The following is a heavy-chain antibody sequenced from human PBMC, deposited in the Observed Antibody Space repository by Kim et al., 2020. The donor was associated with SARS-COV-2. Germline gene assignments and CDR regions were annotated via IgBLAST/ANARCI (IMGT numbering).Heavy chain of an antibody. CDR1: GDSINSASFY. J-gene: IGHJ3*01. CDR3: ARSPRSYGGGAVDV. V-gene: IGHV4-39*02. Sequence: SETLSLTCNVSGDSINSASFYWAWIRQPPGKGLEWIATVYYSVTTYYQPALKSRVTISLDKSKNHFSLTLTSVTAAATAVYYCARSPRSYGGGAVDVWG. D-gene: IGHD5-12*01. CDR2: VYYSVTT.